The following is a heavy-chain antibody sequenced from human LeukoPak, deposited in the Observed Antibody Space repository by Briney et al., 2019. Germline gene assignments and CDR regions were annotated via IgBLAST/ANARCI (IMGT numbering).Heavy chain of an antibody. CDR1: GGSISSYY. D-gene: IGHD2-21*02. V-gene: IGHV4-4*07. Sequence: SETLSLTCTVSGGSISSYYWSWIRQPAGKGLEWIGRIYTSGSTNYNPSLKSRVTMSVDTSKNQFSLKLSSVTAADTAVYYCAREGHGAYCGGDCYSDAFDIWGQGTMVTVSS. J-gene: IGHJ3*02. CDR2: IYTSGST. CDR3: AREGHGAYCGGDCYSDAFDI.